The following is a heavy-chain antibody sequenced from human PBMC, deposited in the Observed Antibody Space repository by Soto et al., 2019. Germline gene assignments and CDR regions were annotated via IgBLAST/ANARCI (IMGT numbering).Heavy chain of an antibody. V-gene: IGHV3-23*01. Sequence: VHLLESGGGLVQPGGSLRLSCAVSGLMFNSYAMSWVRQAPGKGLEWVSGLSGSGDAPLYADSVRGRFTISRDNSKNTLFLQMNSLSAEDTAVYYCVSGTYKLEYWGQGTLVTVSS. CDR2: LSGSGDAP. CDR3: VSGTYKLEY. D-gene: IGHD1-26*01. CDR1: GLMFNSYA. J-gene: IGHJ4*02.